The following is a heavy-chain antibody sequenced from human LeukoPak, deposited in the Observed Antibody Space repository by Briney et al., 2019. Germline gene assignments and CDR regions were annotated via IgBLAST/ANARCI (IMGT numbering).Heavy chain of an antibody. CDR3: ARSAVQADAFDV. J-gene: IGHJ3*01. CDR1: GGAIRGTRSY. V-gene: IGHV4-39*01. CDR2: IHYAGST. D-gene: IGHD6-6*01. Sequence: SETLSLTCSVSGGAIRGTRSYWGWIRQPPGRGLDWIGTIHYAGSTAYNPSLESRVTILVDTSKNQFSLKLSSVTAADTAVYYCARSAVQADAFDVWGQGTMVTVSS.